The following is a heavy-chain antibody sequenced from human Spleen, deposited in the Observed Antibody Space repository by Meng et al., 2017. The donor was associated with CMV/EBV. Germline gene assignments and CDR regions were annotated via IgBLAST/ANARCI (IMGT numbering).Heavy chain of an antibody. V-gene: IGHV3-30*02. CDR1: GFTFSSYS. J-gene: IGHJ4*02. CDR2: IRYDGSNK. CDR3: AKEGY. Sequence: GESLKISCAASGFTFSSYSMNWVRQAPGKGLEWVAFIRYDGSNKYYADSVKGRFTISRDNSKNTLYLQMNSLRAEDTAVYYCAKEGYWGQGTLVTVSS.